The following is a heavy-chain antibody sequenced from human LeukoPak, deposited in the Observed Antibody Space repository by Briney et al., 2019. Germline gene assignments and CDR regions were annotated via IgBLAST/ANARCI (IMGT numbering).Heavy chain of an antibody. D-gene: IGHD2-2*01. Sequence: ASVKVSCKASGYTFTSYYMHWVRQAPGQGLEWMGIINPSGGSTSYAQKFQGRVAMTRDTSTSTVYMELSSLRAEDTAWYYCARDLHQLLLSSNWFDPWGQGTLVTVSS. J-gene: IGHJ5*02. V-gene: IGHV1-46*01. CDR1: GYTFTSYY. CDR2: INPSGGST. CDR3: ARDLHQLLLSSNWFDP.